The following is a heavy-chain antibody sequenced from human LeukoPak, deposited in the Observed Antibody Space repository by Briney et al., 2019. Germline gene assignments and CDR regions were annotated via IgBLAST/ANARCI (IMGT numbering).Heavy chain of an antibody. J-gene: IGHJ4*02. CDR1: GYTFTAHY. V-gene: IGHV1-2*02. CDR3: ASKHCSLLNCNFPLLDY. D-gene: IGHD2-15*01. Sequence: GASVKVSCKPSGYTFTAHYIHWVRQAPGQGLEWMGWINPNSGGTNYAQKFQGRIILTRDTSVSTAYMELSSLRSDDTAVYYCASKHCSLLNCNFPLLDYWGQGTLVTVSS. CDR2: INPNSGGT.